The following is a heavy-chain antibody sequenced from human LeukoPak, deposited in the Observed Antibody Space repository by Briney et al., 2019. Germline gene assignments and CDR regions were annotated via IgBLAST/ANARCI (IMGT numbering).Heavy chain of an antibody. CDR3: TRDHSYYYDSSGLNDYYGMDV. Sequence: GGSLRLSCTASGFTFGDYAMSWVRQAPGKGLEWVGFIRSKAYGGTTEYAASVKGRFTISRDDSKSIAYLQMNSLKTEDTAVYYCTRDHSYYYDSSGLNDYYGMDVWGQGTTVTVSS. V-gene: IGHV3-49*04. D-gene: IGHD3-22*01. CDR2: IRSKAYGGTT. CDR1: GFTFGDYA. J-gene: IGHJ6*02.